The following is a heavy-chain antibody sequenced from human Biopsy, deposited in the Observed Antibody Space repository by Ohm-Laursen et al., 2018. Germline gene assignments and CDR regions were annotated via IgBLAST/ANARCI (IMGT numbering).Heavy chain of an antibody. V-gene: IGHV3-9*01. CDR1: GFTFNDYA. Sequence: SLRLSCAASGFTFNDYAMHWVRQAPGRGLEWVSGISWNSNNIVYADSVKGRFTISRDNARNSLYLQIKSLRTEDTAFYYCAKDTFADLRGPSGWYGVDYWGQGTMVTVSS. CDR2: ISWNSNNI. CDR3: AKDTFADLRGPSGWYGVDY. D-gene: IGHD6-19*01. J-gene: IGHJ4*02.